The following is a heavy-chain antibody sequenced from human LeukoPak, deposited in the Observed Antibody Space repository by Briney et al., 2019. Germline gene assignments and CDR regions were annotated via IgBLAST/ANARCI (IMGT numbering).Heavy chain of an antibody. CDR1: GGSISSGGYS. D-gene: IGHD3-10*01. J-gene: IGHJ4*02. CDR2: IYHSGST. Sequence: PSETLSLTCAVSGGSISSGGYSWSWIRQPPGKGLEWIGYIYHSGSTYYNPSLKSRVTISVDTSKNQFSLKLSSVTAADTAVYYCARGRGVRGVNRLDYWGQGTLVTVSS. CDR3: ARGRGVRGVNRLDY. V-gene: IGHV4-30-2*01.